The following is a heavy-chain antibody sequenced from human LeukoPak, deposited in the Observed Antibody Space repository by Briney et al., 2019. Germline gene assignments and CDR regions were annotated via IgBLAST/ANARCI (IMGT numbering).Heavy chain of an antibody. V-gene: IGHV3-33*08. CDR3: ARWVGAAALDY. CDR2: IWYDGSNK. Sequence: GGSLRLSCAASGFTFSSYSVNWVRQAPGKGLEWVAVIWYDGSNKYYADSVKGRFTISRDNSKNTLYLQMNSLRAEDTAVYYCARWVGAAALDYWGQGTLVTVSS. J-gene: IGHJ4*02. CDR1: GFTFSSYS. D-gene: IGHD6-13*01.